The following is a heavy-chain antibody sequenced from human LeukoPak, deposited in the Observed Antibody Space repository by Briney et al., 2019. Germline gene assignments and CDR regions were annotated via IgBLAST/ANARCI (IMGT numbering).Heavy chain of an antibody. CDR2: INPNSGGT. CDR1: GYTFTGYY. V-gene: IGHV1-2*02. J-gene: IGHJ4*02. D-gene: IGHD6-19*01. Sequence: GASVKVSCKASGYTFTGYYMHWVRQAPGQGLEWMGWINPNSGGTNYAQKFQGRVAMTRDTSISTAYMELSRLRSDDTAVYYCARDFSSGWYYFDYWGQGTLVTVSS. CDR3: ARDFSSGWYYFDY.